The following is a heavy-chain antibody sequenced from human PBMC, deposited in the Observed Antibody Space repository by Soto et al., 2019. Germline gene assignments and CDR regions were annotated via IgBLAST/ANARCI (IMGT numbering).Heavy chain of an antibody. Sequence: GGSLRLSCAASGFTFSSYAMSWVRQAPGKGLEWVSAISGSGGSTYYADSVKGRFTISRDNSKNTLYLQMNSLRAEDTAVYYCARSGLPYYYDSSGYYFDAFDIWGQGTMVTVSS. CDR3: ARSGLPYYYDSSGYYFDAFDI. CDR1: GFTFSSYA. J-gene: IGHJ3*02. D-gene: IGHD3-22*01. CDR2: ISGSGGST. V-gene: IGHV3-23*01.